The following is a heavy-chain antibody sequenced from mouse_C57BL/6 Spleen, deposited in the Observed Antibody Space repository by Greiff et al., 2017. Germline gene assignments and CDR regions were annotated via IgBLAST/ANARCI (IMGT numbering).Heavy chain of an antibody. CDR2: ISSGSSTI. J-gene: IGHJ1*03. CDR1: GFTFSDYG. V-gene: IGHV5-17*01. Sequence: EVKLMESGGGLVKPGGSLKLSCAASGFTFSDYGMHWVRQAPEKGLEWVAYISSGSSTIYYADTVKGRFTISRDNAKNTLFLQMTRLRSEDTAMYYCAREDYWYFDVWGTGTTVTVSS. CDR3: AREDYWYFDV.